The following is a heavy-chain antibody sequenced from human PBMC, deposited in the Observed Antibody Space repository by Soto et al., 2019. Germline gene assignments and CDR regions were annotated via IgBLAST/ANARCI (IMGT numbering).Heavy chain of an antibody. CDR1: GFTFSSYS. CDR3: ARSLLREPGSRSPNTDY. Sequence: PGGSLRLSCAASGFTFSSYSMNWVRQAPGKGLEWVSYISSSSSTIYYADSVKGRFTISRDNAKNSLYLQMNSLRAEDTAVYYCARSLLREPGSRSPNTDYWGQGTLVTVSS. CDR2: ISSSSSTI. J-gene: IGHJ4*02. V-gene: IGHV3-48*01. D-gene: IGHD3-10*01.